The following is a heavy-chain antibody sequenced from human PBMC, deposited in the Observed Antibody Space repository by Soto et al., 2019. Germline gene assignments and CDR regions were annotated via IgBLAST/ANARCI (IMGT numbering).Heavy chain of an antibody. V-gene: IGHV4-31*03. Sequence: QVQLQEAGPGLVKPSQTLSLTCTVSGGSISSGGYYWYWIRQHPGKGREWCGYIYYSGTTYYNPSLKSRVTISVDTSKNQFSLKLSSVTAADTAVYYCAASCVACGGFNYYGMDVWGQGTTVTVSS. CDR2: IYYSGTT. CDR3: AASCVACGGFNYYGMDV. J-gene: IGHJ6*02. D-gene: IGHD2-21*01. CDR1: GGSISSGGYY.